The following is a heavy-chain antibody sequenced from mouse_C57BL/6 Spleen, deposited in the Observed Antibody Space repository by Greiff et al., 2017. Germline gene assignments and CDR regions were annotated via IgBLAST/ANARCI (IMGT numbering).Heavy chain of an antibody. Sequence: QVQLQQSGAELVRPGTSVKVSCKASGYAFTNYLIEWVKQRPGQGLEWIGVINPGSGGTNYNEKFKGKATLTAAKSSSTAYMQLSSLTSEDSSVYFCARGDITTVNYFDYWGQGTTLTVSS. D-gene: IGHD1-1*01. V-gene: IGHV1-54*01. CDR1: GYAFTNYL. CDR3: ARGDITTVNYFDY. J-gene: IGHJ2*01. CDR2: INPGSGGT.